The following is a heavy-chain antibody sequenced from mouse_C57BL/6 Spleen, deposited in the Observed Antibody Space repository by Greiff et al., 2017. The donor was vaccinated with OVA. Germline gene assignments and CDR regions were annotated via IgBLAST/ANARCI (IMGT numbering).Heavy chain of an antibody. CDR2: IRSKSNNYAT. Sequence: EVKLVESGGGLVQPKGSLKLSCAASGFSFNTYAMNWVRQAPGKGLEWVARIRSKSNNYATYYADAVKDSFTISRDDSESMLYLQMNNLTTEDTAMYYCVRQGLLLDYWGQGTTLTVSS. D-gene: IGHD2-3*01. CDR3: VRQGLLLDY. V-gene: IGHV10-1*01. J-gene: IGHJ2*01. CDR1: GFSFNTYA.